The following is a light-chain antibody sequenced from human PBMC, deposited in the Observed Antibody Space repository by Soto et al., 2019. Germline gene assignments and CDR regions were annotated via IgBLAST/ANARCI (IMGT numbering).Light chain of an antibody. V-gene: IGKV3-20*01. CDR2: GTS. CDR1: QSVSNNY. Sequence: EIALTQSPGTLSVSPGDRATLSCRASQSVSNNYLAWYQQKPGQAPRLLIYGTSTRAAGIPDIFSGTGSGTDFTLTISRLEPEDFALYYCQQYGGSPITFGQGTRLEIK. J-gene: IGKJ5*01. CDR3: QQYGGSPIT.